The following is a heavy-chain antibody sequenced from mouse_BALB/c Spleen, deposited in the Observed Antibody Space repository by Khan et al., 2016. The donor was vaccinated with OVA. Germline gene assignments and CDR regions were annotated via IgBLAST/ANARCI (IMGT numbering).Heavy chain of an antibody. D-gene: IGHD1-2*01. Sequence: EVQLQESGPGLVKPSQSLSLTCTVTGYSITSGYGWNWIRQFPGNKLEWMGYISYSGSTNYNPSLKSRISITRYTSNNQFFLQLNSVTTEDTATYYCARTARIKYWGQGTTLTVSS. V-gene: IGHV3-2*02. CDR1: GYSITSGYG. J-gene: IGHJ2*01. CDR2: ISYSGST. CDR3: ARTARIKY.